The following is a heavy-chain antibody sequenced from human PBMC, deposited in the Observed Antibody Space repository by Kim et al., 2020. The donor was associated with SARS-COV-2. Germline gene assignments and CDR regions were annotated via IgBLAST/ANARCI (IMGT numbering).Heavy chain of an antibody. CDR3: AKSPPSPYDYGDYPNWFDP. J-gene: IGHJ5*02. D-gene: IGHD4-17*01. CDR1: GFTFSSYA. V-gene: IGHV3-23*01. Sequence: GGSLRLSCAASGFTFSSYAMSWVRQAPGKGLEWVSAISGSGGSTYYADSVKGRFTISRDNSKNTLYLQMNSLRAEDTAVYYCAKSPPSPYDYGDYPNWFDPWGQGTLVTVSS. CDR2: ISGSGGST.